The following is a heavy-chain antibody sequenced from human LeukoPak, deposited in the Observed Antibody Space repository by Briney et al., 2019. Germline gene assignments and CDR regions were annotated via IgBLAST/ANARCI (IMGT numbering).Heavy chain of an antibody. CDR3: ARDRGIGRGYSYGSRFDI. D-gene: IGHD5-18*01. CDR1: GGSFSGYY. CDR2: INHSGST. Sequence: PSETLSLTCAVYGGSFSGYYWSWIRQPPGKGLEWIGEINHSGSTNYNPSLKSRVTISVDTSKNQFSLKLSSVTAADTAVYYCARDRGIGRGYSYGSRFDIWGQGTMVTVSS. V-gene: IGHV4-34*01. J-gene: IGHJ3*02.